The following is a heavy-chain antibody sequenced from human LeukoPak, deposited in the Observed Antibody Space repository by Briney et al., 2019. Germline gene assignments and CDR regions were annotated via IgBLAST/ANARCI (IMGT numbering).Heavy chain of an antibody. Sequence: SGTLSLICGVSGGSISSNNWWSWVRQPPGRGLEWIGEIYHSGSTNYNPSLKSRVTMSVDNSKNQFSLKLSSVTAADTAVYYCARGEEHGSGTVHFDYWGQGTLATVSS. CDR1: GGSISSNNW. V-gene: IGHV4-4*02. CDR2: IYHSGST. D-gene: IGHD3-10*01. CDR3: ARGEEHGSGTVHFDY. J-gene: IGHJ4*02.